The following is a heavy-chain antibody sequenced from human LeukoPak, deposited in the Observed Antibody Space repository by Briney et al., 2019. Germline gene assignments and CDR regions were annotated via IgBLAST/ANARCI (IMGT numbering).Heavy chain of an antibody. CDR2: INSDGSST. CDR3: ARKYGHYGPLSTPRLDY. D-gene: IGHD4-17*01. V-gene: IGHV3-74*01. CDR1: GFTFSSYW. J-gene: IGHJ4*02. Sequence: QPGGSLRLSCAASGFTFSSYWMRSVRQAPGKGLVWVSRINSDGSSTSYADSVNGRFNISRDNAKNTLYLQMNSLRAEDTAVYYCARKYGHYGPLSTPRLDYWGQGTLVTVSS.